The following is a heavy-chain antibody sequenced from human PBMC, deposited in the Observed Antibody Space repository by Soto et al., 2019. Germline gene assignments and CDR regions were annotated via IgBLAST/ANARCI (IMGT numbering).Heavy chain of an antibody. Sequence: PGGSLRLSCVASGSSSDPFTMHWVRELPGKGLEWVAGLSWDRSTVAYADSVQGRFTISRDHAKNSVDLLMDSLRPDDTALYFCSVSSPDIVVLPSSIYFTSWGPGTQVTVPS. J-gene: IGHJ4*02. CDR3: SVSSPDIVVLPSSIYFTS. CDR1: GSSSDPFT. D-gene: IGHD2-15*01. CDR2: LSWDRSTV. V-gene: IGHV3-9*02.